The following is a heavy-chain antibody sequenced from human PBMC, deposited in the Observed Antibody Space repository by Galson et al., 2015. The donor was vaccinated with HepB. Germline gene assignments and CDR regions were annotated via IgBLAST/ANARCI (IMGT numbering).Heavy chain of an antibody. J-gene: IGHJ4*02. CDR2: IYSGGST. CDR3: ARGTITRLLDY. V-gene: IGHV3-53*01. CDR1: GFTVSSNY. Sequence: SLRLSCAASGFTVSSNYMSWVRQAPGKGLEWVSVIYSGGSTYYADSVKGRFTISRDNSKNTLYLQMNSLRAEDTAVYYCARGTITRLLDYWGQGTLVTVSS. D-gene: IGHD5-12*01.